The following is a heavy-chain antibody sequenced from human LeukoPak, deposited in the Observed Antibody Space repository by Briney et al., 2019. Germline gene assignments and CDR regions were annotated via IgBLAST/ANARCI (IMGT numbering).Heavy chain of an antibody. CDR2: IRSKAYGGTT. V-gene: IGHV3-49*03. CDR1: GFTFGDYA. Sequence: GGSLRLSCTASGFTFGDYAMSWFRQAPGKGLEWVGFIRSKAYGGTTEYAASVKGRFTISRDDSKSIAYLQMNSLKTEVTAVYYCTKAIPDCTNGVCYAYYFDYWGQGTLVTVSS. CDR3: TKAIPDCTNGVCYAYYFDY. J-gene: IGHJ4*02. D-gene: IGHD2-8*01.